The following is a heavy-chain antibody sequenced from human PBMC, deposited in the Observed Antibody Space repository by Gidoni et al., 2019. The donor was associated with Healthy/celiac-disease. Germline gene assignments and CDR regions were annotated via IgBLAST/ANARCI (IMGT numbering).Heavy chain of an antibody. V-gene: IGHV3-23*01. J-gene: IGHJ4*02. Sequence: VQLLASGGGLVQPGASLRLSCAASGFTFSSYAMSWVRQSHGKGLEWVSAISGSGGSTYSADSVKGRFTISRDNSKNTLYLKMNSLRAEDTAVYYCAASGYYDFWSGYYVDYWGQGTLVTVSS. CDR3: AASGYYDFWSGYYVDY. D-gene: IGHD3-3*01. CDR2: ISGSGGST. CDR1: GFTFSSYA.